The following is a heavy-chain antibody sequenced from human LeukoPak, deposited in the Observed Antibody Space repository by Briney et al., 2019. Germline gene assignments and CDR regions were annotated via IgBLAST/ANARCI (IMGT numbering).Heavy chain of an antibody. J-gene: IGHJ4*02. V-gene: IGHV4-59*01. CDR1: GVSISSYY. CDR3: ARDTSGYRRGSFDY. D-gene: IGHD3-22*01. Sequence: SETLSLTCTASGVSISSYYWSWIRQAPGKGLEWIGYIYYSGSTSYNPSLKSRVTISVATSNTQFSLKLSSVTAADTAVYYCARDTSGYRRGSFDYWGQGTLVTVSS. CDR2: IYYSGST.